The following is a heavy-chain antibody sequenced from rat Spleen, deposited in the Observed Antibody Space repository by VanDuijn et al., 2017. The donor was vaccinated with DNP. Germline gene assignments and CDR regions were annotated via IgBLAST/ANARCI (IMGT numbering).Heavy chain of an antibody. V-gene: IGHV1-43*01. J-gene: IGHJ1*01. D-gene: IGHD1-4*01. CDR3: ARRRLPYWYFDF. CDR1: GYTFTSYY. CDR2: INTGSGGA. Sequence: QVQLQQSGAELAKPGSSVKISCKASGYTFTSYYIGWIKQTTGQGLEYIGSINTGSGGAHYNEKFKGKATVTVDKSSSTAFMQLSSLTPDDSAVYYCARRRLPYWYFDFWGPGTMVTVSS.